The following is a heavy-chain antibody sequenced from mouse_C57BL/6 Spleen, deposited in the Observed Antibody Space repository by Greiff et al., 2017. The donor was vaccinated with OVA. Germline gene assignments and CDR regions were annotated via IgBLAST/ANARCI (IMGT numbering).Heavy chain of an antibody. Sequence: EVKVVESGGGLVKPGGSLKLSCAASGFTFSDYGMHWVRQAPEKGLEWVAYISSGSSTIYYADTVKGRFTISRDNAKNTLFLQMTSLRSEDTAMYYCARSDDSNYYFDYWGQGTTLTVSS. J-gene: IGHJ2*01. V-gene: IGHV5-17*01. CDR3: ARSDDSNYYFDY. D-gene: IGHD2-5*01. CDR1: GFTFSDYG. CDR2: ISSGSSTI.